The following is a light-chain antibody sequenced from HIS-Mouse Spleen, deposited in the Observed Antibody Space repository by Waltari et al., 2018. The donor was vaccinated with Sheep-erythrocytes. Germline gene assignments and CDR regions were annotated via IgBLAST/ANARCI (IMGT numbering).Light chain of an antibody. J-gene: IGLJ2*01. V-gene: IGLV3-1*01. CDR3: QAWDSSTVV. CDR1: KLGDTF. CDR2: KDS. Sequence: SYELPQPPSVSVSPGQTASIPCSADKLGDTFACWYQQKPGQSPVLVIYKDSKRPSGIPERFSGSNSGNTATLTISGTQAMDEADYYCQAWDSSTVVFGGGTKLTVL.